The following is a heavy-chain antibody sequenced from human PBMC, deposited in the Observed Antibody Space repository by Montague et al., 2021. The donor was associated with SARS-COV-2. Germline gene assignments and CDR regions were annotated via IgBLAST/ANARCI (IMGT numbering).Heavy chain of an antibody. V-gene: IGHV4-34*01. Sequence: SETLSLTCAVYGGSFSGYYWSWIRQPPGKGLEWIGEINHSGSTSYNPSLKSRVTISVDTSKNQFSLKLSSVTAADTAVYYCARKLFGDSFYYGMDVWGQGTTVTVSS. D-gene: IGHD4-17*01. CDR1: GGSFSGYY. CDR3: ARKLFGDSFYYGMDV. J-gene: IGHJ6*02. CDR2: INHSGST.